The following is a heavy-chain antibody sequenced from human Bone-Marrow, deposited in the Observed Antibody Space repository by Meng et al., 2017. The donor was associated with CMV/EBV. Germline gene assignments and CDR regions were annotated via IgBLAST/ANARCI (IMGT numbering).Heavy chain of an antibody. CDR3: AREWSSSGALLDY. J-gene: IGHJ4*02. D-gene: IGHD3-22*01. Sequence: GESLKISCEASGFPFDDFNINWVRQAPGKGLEWVSSISASGHYIYYADSVQGRFTISRDNAKASLYLQMNSLRAEDTAVYYCAREWSSSGALLDYWGQGTLVTVSS. V-gene: IGHV3-21*01. CDR1: GFPFDDFN. CDR2: ISASGHYI.